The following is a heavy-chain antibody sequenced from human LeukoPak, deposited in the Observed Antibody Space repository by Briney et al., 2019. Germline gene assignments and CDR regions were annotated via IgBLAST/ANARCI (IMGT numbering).Heavy chain of an antibody. CDR3: ARDRRRNYDFWSGYPVYFDY. J-gene: IGHJ4*02. CDR1: GGTFSSYA. Sequence: RASVKVSCKASGGTFSSYAISWVRQAPGQGLEWMGGIIPIFGTANYAQKFQGRVTITTDESTSTAYMELSSLRSEDTAVYYCARDRRRNYDFWSGYPVYFDYWGQGTLVTVSS. CDR2: IIPIFGTA. D-gene: IGHD3-3*01. V-gene: IGHV1-69*05.